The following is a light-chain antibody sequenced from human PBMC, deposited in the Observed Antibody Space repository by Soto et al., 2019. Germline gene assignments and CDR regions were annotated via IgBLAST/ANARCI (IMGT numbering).Light chain of an antibody. CDR3: SSYSSSSLYV. Sequence: QSALTQPASVSGSPGQSLTISCTGTSSDVGGYNYVSWYQHNPGKAPKLMIYDVNNRPSGVSNRFFASKSGNTASLTISGLQAEDEADYYCSSYSSSSLYVFGAATKVTVL. CDR1: SSDVGGYNY. J-gene: IGLJ1*01. V-gene: IGLV2-14*03. CDR2: DVN.